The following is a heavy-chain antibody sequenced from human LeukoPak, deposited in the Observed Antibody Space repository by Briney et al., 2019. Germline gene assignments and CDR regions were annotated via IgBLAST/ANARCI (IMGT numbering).Heavy chain of an antibody. CDR2: IKRDGSIT. Sequence: GGSLRLSCAASGFTFSSYWMRWVRQDPGKGLVWVSRIKRDGSITSYADSVKGRFTISRDNAKNTLYLQMNSLRAEDTAVYYCARVGASVGAIDYWGQGTLVTVSS. J-gene: IGHJ4*02. D-gene: IGHD1-26*01. CDR3: ARVGASVGAIDY. V-gene: IGHV3-74*01. CDR1: GFTFSSYW.